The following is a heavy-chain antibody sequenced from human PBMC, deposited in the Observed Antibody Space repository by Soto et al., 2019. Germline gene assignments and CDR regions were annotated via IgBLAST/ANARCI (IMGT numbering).Heavy chain of an antibody. D-gene: IGHD3-9*01. CDR1: GYTFTSCG. V-gene: IGHV1-18*01. CDR2: ISAYNGNT. CDR3: ARNRPNYDILTGYYVPQSWFDP. J-gene: IGHJ5*02. Sequence: GASVKVSCKASGYTFTSCGISWVRQAPGQGLEWMGWISAYNGNTNYAQKLQGRVTMTTDTSTSTAYMELRSLRSDDTAVYYCARNRPNYDILTGYYVPQSWFDPWGQGTLVTVSS.